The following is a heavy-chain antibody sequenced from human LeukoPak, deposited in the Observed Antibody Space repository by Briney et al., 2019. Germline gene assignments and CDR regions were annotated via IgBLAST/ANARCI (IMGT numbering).Heavy chain of an antibody. CDR1: GGSISSSSYY. CDR3: ARDSGYYSLRVGAFDI. CDR2: IYYSGST. Sequence: SETLSLTCTVSGGSISSSSYYWGWIRQPPGKGLEWIGSIYYSGSTYYNPSLKSRVTISVDTSKNQFSLKLSSVTAADTAVYYCARDSGYYSLRVGAFDIWGQGTMVTVSS. V-gene: IGHV4-39*07. J-gene: IGHJ3*02. D-gene: IGHD3-22*01.